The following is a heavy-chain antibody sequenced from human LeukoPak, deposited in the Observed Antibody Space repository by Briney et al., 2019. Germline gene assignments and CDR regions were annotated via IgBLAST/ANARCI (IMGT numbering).Heavy chain of an antibody. V-gene: IGHV3-30*03. CDR2: ISYDGSNK. J-gene: IGHJ3*02. Sequence: GGSLRLSCAASGFTFSSYSMNWVRQAPGKGLEWVAVISYDGSNKYYADSVKGRFTISRDNSKNTLYLQMNSLRAEDTAVYYCARVDGFGELAFDIWGQGTMVTVSS. CDR3: ARVDGFGELAFDI. D-gene: IGHD3-10*01. CDR1: GFTFSSYS.